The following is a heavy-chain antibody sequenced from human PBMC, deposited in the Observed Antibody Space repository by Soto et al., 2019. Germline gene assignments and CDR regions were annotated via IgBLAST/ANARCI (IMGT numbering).Heavy chain of an antibody. Sequence: QVQLQESGPGLVKPSQTLSLTCTVSGRSISSGGYYWSRIRQHPGKGLEWIGYIYYSGSTYYNPSLKSRVTISVDTSKNQFSLKLSSVTAADTAVYYCARAVGILTGGFDLWGRGTLVTVSS. D-gene: IGHD3-9*01. CDR1: GRSISSGGYY. J-gene: IGHJ2*01. V-gene: IGHV4-31*03. CDR2: IYYSGST. CDR3: ARAVGILTGGFDL.